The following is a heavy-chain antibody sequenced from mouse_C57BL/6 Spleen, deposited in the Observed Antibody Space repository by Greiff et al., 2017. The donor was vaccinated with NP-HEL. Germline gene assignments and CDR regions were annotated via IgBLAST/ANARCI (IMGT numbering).Heavy chain of an antibody. CDR1: GYTFTDYY. J-gene: IGHJ3*01. Sequence: EVQLQQSGPELVKPGASVKISCKASGYTFTDYYMNWVKQSHGKSLEWIGDINPNNGGTSYNQKFKGKATLTVDKSSSTAYMELRSLTSEDSAVYYCARGDQFAYWGQGTLVTVSA. V-gene: IGHV1-26*01. CDR2: INPNNGGT. D-gene: IGHD3-3*01. CDR3: ARGDQFAY.